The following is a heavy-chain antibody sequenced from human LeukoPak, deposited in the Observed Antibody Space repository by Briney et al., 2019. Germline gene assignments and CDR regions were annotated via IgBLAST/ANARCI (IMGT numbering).Heavy chain of an antibody. J-gene: IGHJ6*02. CDR2: ISWNSGSI. D-gene: IGHD6-19*01. V-gene: IGHV3-9*01. Sequence: GGSLRLSCAASGFTFDDYAMHWVRQAPGKGLEWVSGISWNSGSIGYADSVKGRFTISRDNAKNSLYLQMNSLRAEDTAVYYCASTGYSSGWYDGFCYYGMDVWGQGTTVTVSS. CDR3: ASTGYSSGWYDGFCYYGMDV. CDR1: GFTFDDYA.